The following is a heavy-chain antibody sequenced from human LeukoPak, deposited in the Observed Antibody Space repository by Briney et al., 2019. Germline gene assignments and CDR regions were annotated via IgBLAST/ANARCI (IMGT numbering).Heavy chain of an antibody. Sequence: PSETLSLTCTVSGGSINSSSHYWGWIRQPPGKGLEWIGSIYYSGSTYYNPSLKSRVTISVDTSKNQFSLKLSSVTAADTAVYYCARRSSGWYPSLQLNFDLWGRGTLVTVSS. CDR2: IYYSGST. D-gene: IGHD6-19*01. V-gene: IGHV4-39*01. CDR1: GGSINSSSHY. J-gene: IGHJ2*01. CDR3: ARRSSGWYPSLQLNFDL.